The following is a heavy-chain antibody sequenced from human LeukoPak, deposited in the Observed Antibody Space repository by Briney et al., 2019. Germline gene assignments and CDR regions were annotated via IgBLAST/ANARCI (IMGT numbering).Heavy chain of an antibody. CDR1: GYTFTSYG. CDR3: ATVYFTMIVVAPRIDAFDI. Sequence: ASVKVSCKASGYTFTSYGISWVRQAPGQGLEWMGWISAYNGNTNYAQKLQGRVTMTEDTSTDTAYMELSSLRSEDTAVYYCATVYFTMIVVAPRIDAFDIWGQGTMVTVSS. J-gene: IGHJ3*02. CDR2: ISAYNGNT. V-gene: IGHV1-18*01. D-gene: IGHD3-22*01.